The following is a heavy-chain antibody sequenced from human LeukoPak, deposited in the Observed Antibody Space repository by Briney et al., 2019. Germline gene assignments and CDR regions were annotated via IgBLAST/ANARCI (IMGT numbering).Heavy chain of an antibody. CDR3: ARDPRSSGDTAMVYPPDY. V-gene: IGHV3-74*01. D-gene: IGHD5-18*01. J-gene: IGHJ4*02. Sequence: GGSLRLSCAASGFTFSSYAMPWVRQAPGKGLVWVSRINSDGSSTSYADSVKGRFTISRDNAKNTLYLQMNSLRAEDTAVYYCARDPRSSGDTAMVYPPDYWGQGTLVTVSS. CDR2: INSDGSST. CDR1: GFTFSSYA.